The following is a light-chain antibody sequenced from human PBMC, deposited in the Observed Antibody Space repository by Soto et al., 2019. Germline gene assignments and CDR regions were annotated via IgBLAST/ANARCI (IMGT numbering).Light chain of an antibody. CDR1: QSISGP. CDR2: EAS. J-gene: IGKJ1*01. CDR3: QQYNGYWT. Sequence: DIQITQSPSTLSASVGDRVTITGRASQSISGPLAWYQQKPGKPPKLLIYEASNLKTGVPSRFSGSGSGTEYTLTISSLQPDDSASYYCQQYNGYWTFGQGTRVEIK. V-gene: IGKV1-5*03.